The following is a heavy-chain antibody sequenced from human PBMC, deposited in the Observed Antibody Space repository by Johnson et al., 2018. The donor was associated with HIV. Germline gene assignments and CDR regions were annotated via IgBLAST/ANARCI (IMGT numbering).Heavy chain of an antibody. CDR1: GFTFDDYG. CDR2: INWNGGST. CDR3: TRVSSTSWALDI. Sequence: VQLVESGGGVVRPGGSLRLSCAASGFTFDDYGMSWVRQAPGKGLEWVSGINWNGGSTYYADSVKGRFTISRDNSKNTLYLQMNSLRGDDTAVYYCTRVSSTSWALDIWGQGTLVTVSS. V-gene: IGHV3-20*04. J-gene: IGHJ3*02. D-gene: IGHD2-15*01.